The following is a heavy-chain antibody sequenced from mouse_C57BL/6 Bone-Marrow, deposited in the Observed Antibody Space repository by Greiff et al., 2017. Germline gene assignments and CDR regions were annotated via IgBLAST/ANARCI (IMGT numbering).Heavy chain of an antibody. Sequence: QVHVKQSGAELMKPGASVKLSCKATGYTFTGYWIEWVKQRPGHGLEWIGEILPGSGSTNYNEKFKGKATFTADTCSNTAYTQLSSLTTEDSAIYYCARLYYSNYVGYWYFDVWGTGTTVTVSS. D-gene: IGHD2-5*01. V-gene: IGHV1-9*01. CDR1: GYTFTGYW. J-gene: IGHJ1*03. CDR2: ILPGSGST. CDR3: ARLYYSNYVGYWYFDV.